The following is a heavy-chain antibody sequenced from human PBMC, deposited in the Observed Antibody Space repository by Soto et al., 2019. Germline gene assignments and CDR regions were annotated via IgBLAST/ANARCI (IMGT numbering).Heavy chain of an antibody. J-gene: IGHJ5*02. Sequence: QVQLVQSGAEVKKPGSSVKVSCKASGGTFSSYAISWGRQAPGQGLEWMGGIIPIFGTANYAQKFQGRVTITADESTSTAYMELSSLRSEDTAVYYCATQSGYDYVWGSFWFDPWGQGTLVTVSS. D-gene: IGHD3-16*01. CDR3: ATQSGYDYVWGSFWFDP. V-gene: IGHV1-69*01. CDR1: GGTFSSYA. CDR2: IIPIFGTA.